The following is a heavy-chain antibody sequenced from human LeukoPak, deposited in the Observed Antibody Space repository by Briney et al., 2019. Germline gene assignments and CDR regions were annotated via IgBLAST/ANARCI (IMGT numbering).Heavy chain of an antibody. CDR2: ISGSGTTT. D-gene: IGHD6-19*01. CDR3: ARGYSTGGFQY. J-gene: IGHJ1*01. CDR1: GFTFSSYE. V-gene: IGHV3-48*03. Sequence: PGGSLRLSCAASGFTFSSYEMNRVRQAPGKGLEWVSYISGSGTTTYYADSVKGRFTISRDNAKNSLYLQMNSLRAEDTAVYYCARGYSTGGFQYWGQGTLVTVSS.